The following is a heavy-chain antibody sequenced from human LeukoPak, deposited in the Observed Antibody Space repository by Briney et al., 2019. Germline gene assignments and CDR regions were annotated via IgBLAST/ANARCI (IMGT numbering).Heavy chain of an antibody. J-gene: IGHJ4*02. D-gene: IGHD3-9*01. V-gene: IGHV3-21*01. Sequence: NPGGSLRLSCAASGFTFSSYSMNWVRQAPGKGLEWVSSISSSSSYIYYADSVKGRFTISRDNAKNSLYLQMNSLRAEDTAVYYCARDGTTLRYFDWLLPFDYWGQGTLVTVSS. CDR1: GFTFSSYS. CDR3: ARDGTTLRYFDWLLPFDY. CDR2: ISSSSSYI.